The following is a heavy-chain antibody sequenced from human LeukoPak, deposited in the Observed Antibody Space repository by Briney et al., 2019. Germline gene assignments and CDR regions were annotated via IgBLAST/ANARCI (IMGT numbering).Heavy chain of an antibody. D-gene: IGHD2-15*01. V-gene: IGHV3-23*01. J-gene: IGHJ4*02. Sequence: GGSLRLSCAASGFTFSNFALSWVRRAPGKGLEWVSAIDASGLRTFYADSVKGRFTVSRDNSKNTLYLQMNSLRADDTAVYYCARTIGHCSGGSCYYFDYWGQGTLVTVSS. CDR2: IDASGLRT. CDR1: GFTFSNFA. CDR3: ARTIGHCSGGSCYYFDY.